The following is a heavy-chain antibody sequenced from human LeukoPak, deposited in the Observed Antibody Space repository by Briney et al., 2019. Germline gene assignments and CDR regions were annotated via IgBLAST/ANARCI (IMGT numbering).Heavy chain of an antibody. J-gene: IGHJ5*02. CDR2: IFYSGST. D-gene: IGHD5-18*01. V-gene: IGHV4-39*07. Sequence: SETLSLTCTVSSGSISTSNYYWGWVRQPPGKALEWIGNIFYSGSTYYNPSLKSRVTISVDTSKNQFSLKLSSVTAADTAVYYCAREPRTPGYSYGSWGQGTLVTVSS. CDR3: AREPRTPGYSYGS. CDR1: SGSISTSNYY.